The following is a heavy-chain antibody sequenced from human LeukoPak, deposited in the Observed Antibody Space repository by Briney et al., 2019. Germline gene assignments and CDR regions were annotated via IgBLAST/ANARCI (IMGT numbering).Heavy chain of an antibody. CDR3: ASDDPGDQSYYYYGMDV. Sequence: ASVKVSCKASGYTFTSYYMHWVRQAPGQGLEWMGIINPSGGSTSYAQKFQGRVTMTRDTSTSTVYMELSSLRSEDTAVYYCASDDPGDQSYYYYGMDVWGQGTTVTVSS. J-gene: IGHJ6*02. CDR2: INPSGGST. D-gene: IGHD4-17*01. V-gene: IGHV1-46*01. CDR1: GYTFTSYY.